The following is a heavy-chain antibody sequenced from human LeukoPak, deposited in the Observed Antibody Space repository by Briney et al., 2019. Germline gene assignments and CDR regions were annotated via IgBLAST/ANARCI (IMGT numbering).Heavy chain of an antibody. CDR3: ATFDSSGYYYGGFDY. D-gene: IGHD3-22*01. CDR1: GYSFTSYW. CDR2: IYPGDSDT. J-gene: IGHJ4*02. V-gene: IGHV5-51*01. Sequence: GESLKISCKGSGYSFTSYWIGWVRQMPGKGLEWMGSIYPGDSDTRYSPSFQGQVTISADKSISTAYLQWSTLRASDTALYYCATFDSSGYYYGGFDYWGQGTLVTVSS.